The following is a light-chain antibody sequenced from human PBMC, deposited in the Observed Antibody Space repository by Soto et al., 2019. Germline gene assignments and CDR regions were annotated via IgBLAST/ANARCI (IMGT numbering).Light chain of an antibody. Sequence: IVLTQSPGTLSLSPGETATLSCRASQTFASSYLAWYQQKPGQAPRLLIYAASWRAAGIPDRFSGSGSGADFTLTISRLEPEDFVVYYCQQYGSSPPYTFGQGTKLEIK. V-gene: IGKV3-20*01. J-gene: IGKJ2*01. CDR1: QTFASSY. CDR2: AAS. CDR3: QQYGSSPPYT.